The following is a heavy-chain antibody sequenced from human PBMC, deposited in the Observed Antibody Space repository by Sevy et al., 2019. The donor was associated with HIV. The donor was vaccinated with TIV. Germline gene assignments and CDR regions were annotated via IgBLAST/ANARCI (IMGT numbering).Heavy chain of an antibody. CDR3: AKALRPNLLYNDLWGGSSGMDV. J-gene: IGHJ6*02. V-gene: IGHV3-30*18. Sequence: GGSLRLSCVASGFTFRTYGIHWVRQAPGKGLEWVAVISHDGSHKYNADSVKGRFIISRENSKNALYLQMSSLGVDDTAFYYCAKALRPNLLYNDLWGGSSGMDVWGQGTTVTVSS. CDR1: GFTFRTYG. D-gene: IGHD3-3*01. CDR2: ISHDGSHK.